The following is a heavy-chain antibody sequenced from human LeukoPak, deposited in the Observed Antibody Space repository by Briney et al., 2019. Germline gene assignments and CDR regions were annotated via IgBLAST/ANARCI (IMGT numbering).Heavy chain of an antibody. J-gene: IGHJ4*02. CDR3: ARALGYSSGCGDY. Sequence: GGSLRLSCVASGFTASSYWMSWVRQAPGKGLEWVANIKQDGSEKYYVDSVKGRFTIPRDNAKNSLYLQMNSLRAEDTAVYYCARALGYSSGCGDYWGQGTLVTVSS. CDR2: IKQDGSEK. D-gene: IGHD6-19*01. V-gene: IGHV3-7*01. CDR1: GFTASSYW.